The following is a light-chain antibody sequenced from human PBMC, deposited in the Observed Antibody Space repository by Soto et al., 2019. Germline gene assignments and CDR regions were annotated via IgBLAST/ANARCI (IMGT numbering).Light chain of an antibody. V-gene: IGLV2-14*01. CDR1: SSDVGGYNY. Sequence: HSALTQAASVSGSPGQSSTISCTGTSSDVGGYNYVSWYQQHPGKAPKFMIYDVSNRPSGVSNRFSGSKSGNTASLTISGLQAKDEADYYCSSYTTSNTRQIVFGTGTKVTVL. CDR2: DVS. J-gene: IGLJ1*01. CDR3: SSYTTSNTRQIV.